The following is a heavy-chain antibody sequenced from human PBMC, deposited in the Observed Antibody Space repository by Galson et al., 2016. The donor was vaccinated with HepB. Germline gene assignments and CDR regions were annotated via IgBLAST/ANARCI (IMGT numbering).Heavy chain of an antibody. J-gene: IGHJ4*02. CDR1: GFTFDSYG. CDR2: IWYDGSKT. Sequence: SLRLSCAASGFTFDSYGMHWVRQSPGKGLEWVAIIWYDGSKTYYADSVKGRFIISRDSSKNAVYLQLNSLRVEDTAVYYCGRDQAANQIIDYWDQGTLVTVSS. D-gene: IGHD1-14*01. V-gene: IGHV3-33*01. CDR3: GRDQAANQIIDY.